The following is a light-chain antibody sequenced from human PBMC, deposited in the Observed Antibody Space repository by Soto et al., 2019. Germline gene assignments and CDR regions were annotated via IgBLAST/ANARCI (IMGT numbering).Light chain of an antibody. J-gene: IGLJ1*01. CDR1: SSNIGSND. CDR3: GTWDSSLIAL. CDR2: ENS. Sequence: QSVLTQPPPVSAAPGQKVTISCSGNSSNIGSNDVSWYQQLPGKAPKLLIYENSQRPSGIPDRFSGSKSGTSATLGITGLQTGDEADYYCGTWDSSLIALFGTGTKVTVL. V-gene: IGLV1-51*02.